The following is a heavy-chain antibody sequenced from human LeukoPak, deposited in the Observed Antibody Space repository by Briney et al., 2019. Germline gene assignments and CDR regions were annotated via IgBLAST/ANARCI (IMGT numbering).Heavy chain of an antibody. CDR2: ISAYNGNT. CDR1: GYTFTGYY. D-gene: IGHD1-26*01. Sequence: ASVMVSCKASGYTFTGYYMHWVRQAPGQGLEWMGWISAYNGNTNYAQKLQGRVTMTTDTSTSTAYMELRSLRSDDTAVYYCARDVYSGSYFDYWGQGTLVTVSS. V-gene: IGHV1-18*04. CDR3: ARDVYSGSYFDY. J-gene: IGHJ4*02.